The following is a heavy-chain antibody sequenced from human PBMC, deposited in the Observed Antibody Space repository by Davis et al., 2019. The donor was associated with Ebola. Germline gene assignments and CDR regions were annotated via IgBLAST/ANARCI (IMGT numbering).Heavy chain of an antibody. CDR2: ISGSGGST. D-gene: IGHD2-8*02. CDR1: GFTFSSYA. CDR3: ARDRVEVVYALGEGFDY. Sequence: PGGSLRLSCAASGFTFSSYAMSWVRQAPGKGLEWVSAISGSGGSTYYADSVKGRFTISRDNSKNTLYLQMNSLRAEDTAVYYCARDRVEVVYALGEGFDYWGQGTLVTVSS. J-gene: IGHJ4*02. V-gene: IGHV3-23*01.